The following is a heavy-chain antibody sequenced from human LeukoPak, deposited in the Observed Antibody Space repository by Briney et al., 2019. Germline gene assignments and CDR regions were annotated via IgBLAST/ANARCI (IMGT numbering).Heavy chain of an antibody. D-gene: IGHD4-23*01. J-gene: IGHJ4*02. CDR1: GGSFSGYY. CDR2: INHSGST. CDR3: ARRSMTTVVTRRPYYFDY. Sequence: PSETLSLTCAVYGGSFSGYYWSWIRQPPGKGLEWIGEINHSGSTNYNPSLKSRVTISVDTSKNQFSLKLSSATAADTAVYYCARRSMTTVVTRRPYYFDYWGQGTLVTVSS. V-gene: IGHV4-34*01.